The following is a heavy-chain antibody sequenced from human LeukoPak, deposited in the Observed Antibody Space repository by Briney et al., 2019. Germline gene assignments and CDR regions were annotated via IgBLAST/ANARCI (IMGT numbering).Heavy chain of an antibody. Sequence: SETLSLTCTVSGYSISSGYYWGWIRQPPGKGLEWIGSIYHSGSTYYNPSLKSRVTISVDTSKNQFSLKLSSVTAADTAVYYCARLGGDMTTVTPGYFQHWGQGTLVTVSS. CDR2: IYHSGST. V-gene: IGHV4-38-2*02. CDR3: ARLGGDMTTVTPGYFQH. CDR1: GYSISSGYY. D-gene: IGHD4-17*01. J-gene: IGHJ1*01.